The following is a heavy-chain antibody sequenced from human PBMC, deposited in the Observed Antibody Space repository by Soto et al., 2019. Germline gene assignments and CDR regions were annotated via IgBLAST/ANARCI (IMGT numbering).Heavy chain of an antibody. D-gene: IGHD6-19*01. Sequence: QITLKESGPTLVKPTQTLTLTCTFSGFSLSSTRMAVGWIRQPPGKALEWLALIYWDDDNRYSPFLKSRLTITKDTSKNQVVLTMSNMDPVDTARYYCAHIVVAGLGYYFDYWGQGTLVTVSS. CDR2: IYWDDDN. J-gene: IGHJ4*02. CDR3: AHIVVAGLGYYFDY. CDR1: GFSLSSTRMA. V-gene: IGHV2-5*02.